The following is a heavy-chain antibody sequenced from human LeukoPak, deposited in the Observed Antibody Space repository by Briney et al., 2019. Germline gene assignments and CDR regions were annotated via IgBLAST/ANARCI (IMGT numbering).Heavy chain of an antibody. CDR1: GGTFSSYA. Sequence: ASVKVSCKASGGTFSSYAISWVRQAPGQGLEWMGRIIPILGIANYAQTFQGRVTITADKSTSTAYMELSSLRSEDTAVYYCASSTVTTYYFDYWGQGTLVTVSS. V-gene: IGHV1-69*04. CDR3: ASSTVTTYYFDY. CDR2: IIPILGIA. D-gene: IGHD4-17*01. J-gene: IGHJ4*02.